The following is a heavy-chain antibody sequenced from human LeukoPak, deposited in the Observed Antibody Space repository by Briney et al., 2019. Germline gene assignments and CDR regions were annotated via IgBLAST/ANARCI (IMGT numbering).Heavy chain of an antibody. Sequence: PGGSLRLSCAASGFTFSSYWMSWVRQAPGKGLEWVANIKQDGSEKYYVDSVKGRFTISRDNAKNSLYLQMNSLRAEDMALYYCAKDIGYDFWSGPFDYWGQGTLVTVSS. V-gene: IGHV3-7*03. D-gene: IGHD3-3*01. CDR1: GFTFSSYW. CDR3: AKDIGYDFWSGPFDY. J-gene: IGHJ4*02. CDR2: IKQDGSEK.